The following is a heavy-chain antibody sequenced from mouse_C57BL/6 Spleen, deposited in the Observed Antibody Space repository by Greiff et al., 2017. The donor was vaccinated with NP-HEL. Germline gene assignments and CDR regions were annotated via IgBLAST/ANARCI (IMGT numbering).Heavy chain of an antibody. CDR3: ARCGNYDYGFDY. CDR2: INPGSGGT. Sequence: QVQLQQSGAELVRPGTSVKVSCKASGYAFTNYLIEWVKQRPGQGLEWIGVINPGSGGTNYNEKFKGKATLTADKSSSTAYMQLSSLTSEDSAVYFCARCGNYDYGFDYWGQGTTLTVSS. D-gene: IGHD2-4*01. CDR1: GYAFTNYL. J-gene: IGHJ2*01. V-gene: IGHV1-54*01.